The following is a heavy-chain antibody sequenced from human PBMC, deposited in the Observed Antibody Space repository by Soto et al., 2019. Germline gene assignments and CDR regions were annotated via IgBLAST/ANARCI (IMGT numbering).Heavy chain of an antibody. J-gene: IGHJ6*02. CDR2: ISSSSSTI. D-gene: IGHD3-10*01. Sequence: GGSLRLSCAASGFTFSSYSMNWVRQAPGKGLEWVSYISSSSSTIYYADSVKGRFTISRDNAKNSLYLQMNSLRDEDTAVYYCARLHLYYYGSGSYTDVMDVWGQGTTVTVSS. CDR1: GFTFSSYS. CDR3: ARLHLYYYGSGSYTDVMDV. V-gene: IGHV3-48*02.